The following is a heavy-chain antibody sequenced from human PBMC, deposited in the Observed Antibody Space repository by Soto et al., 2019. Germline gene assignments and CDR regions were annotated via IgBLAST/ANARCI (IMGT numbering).Heavy chain of an antibody. V-gene: IGHV4-4*02. J-gene: IGHJ6*02. Sequence: QLQLRESGPGLVKPSATLSLTCAVSGRSVSSSNWWSWVRQPPGKGLEWIGEVYHGVNSNYNPARKRQVTLSVDESQIQFSLQLNSVTAADTAVYYCARGARVKAATYFYSLDVWGQGTTVTISS. CDR3: ARGARVKAATYFYSLDV. D-gene: IGHD2-15*01. CDR1: GRSVSSSNW. CDR2: VYHGVNS.